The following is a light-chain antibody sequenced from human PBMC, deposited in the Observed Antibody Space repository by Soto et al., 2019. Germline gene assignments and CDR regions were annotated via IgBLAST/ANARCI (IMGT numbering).Light chain of an antibody. CDR3: QQYNSYEWT. V-gene: IGKV1-5*03. CDR1: QSIDSW. J-gene: IGKJ1*01. CDR2: KAS. Sequence: DSQMTQSPSTLSASGGDRVTITCRASQSIDSWLAWYQHKPGKAPKLLIYKASSLESGVPSRFSGSGSGTEFTLTISSLQPDDFATYYCQQYNSYEWTFGQGTKVDIK.